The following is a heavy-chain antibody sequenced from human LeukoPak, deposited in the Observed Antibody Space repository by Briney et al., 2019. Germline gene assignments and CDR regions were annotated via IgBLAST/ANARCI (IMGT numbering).Heavy chain of an antibody. CDR1: GGSISRYY. V-gene: IGHV4-4*09. D-gene: IGHD3-22*01. CDR2: IYTSGST. Sequence: SETLSLTCTVSGGSISRYYWSWIRQPPGKGLEWIGYIYTSGSTNYNPSLKSRVTISVDTSKNQFSLKLSSVTAADTAVYYCARPARNSSGYYYADWGQGTLVTVSS. J-gene: IGHJ4*02. CDR3: ARPARNSSGYYYAD.